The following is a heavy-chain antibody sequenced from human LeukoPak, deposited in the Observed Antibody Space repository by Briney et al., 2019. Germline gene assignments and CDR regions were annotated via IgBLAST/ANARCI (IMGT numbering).Heavy chain of an antibody. J-gene: IGHJ4*02. Sequence: PSESLSLTCAVYGGSFSGYYRSWIRQPPGKGLEWIGEINHSGSHIYNTSLKNRVPISVRPSKNQSSLKLSSVQAADKAAFYFARSGMGLPLDYWGQGTLVTVSS. CDR2: INHSGSH. CDR1: GGSFSGYY. CDR3: ARSGMGLPLDY. D-gene: IGHD2-15*01. V-gene: IGHV4-34*01.